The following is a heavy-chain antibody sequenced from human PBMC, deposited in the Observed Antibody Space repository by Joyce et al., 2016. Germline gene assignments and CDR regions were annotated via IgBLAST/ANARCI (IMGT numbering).Heavy chain of an antibody. J-gene: IGHJ3*02. Sequence: EVQLVESGGGLVQPGGSLRLSCAASGFTVSSYSMNWVRQAPGKGVDKVSYISSSGSTIYYADSVKGRFTISRDNAKNSLYLQMNSLRAEDTAVYYCAKADYGDKIDAFDIWGQGTMVTVSS. CDR3: AKADYGDKIDAFDI. CDR2: ISSSGSTI. V-gene: IGHV3-48*01. CDR1: GFTVSSYS. D-gene: IGHD4-17*01.